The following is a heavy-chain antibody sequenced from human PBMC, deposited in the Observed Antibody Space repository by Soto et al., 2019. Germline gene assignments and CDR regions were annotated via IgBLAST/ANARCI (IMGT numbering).Heavy chain of an antibody. J-gene: IGHJ6*03. V-gene: IGHV4-31*03. CDR3: ARERGGGSEYYYYMDV. CDR1: GGSISSGGYY. Sequence: PSETLSLTCTVSGGSISSGGYYWSWIRQHPGKGLEWIGYIYYSGSTYYNPSLKSRVTISVDTSKNQFSLKLSSVTAADTAVYYCARERGGGSEYYYYMDVWGKGTTVTVSS. D-gene: IGHD2-15*01. CDR2: IYYSGST.